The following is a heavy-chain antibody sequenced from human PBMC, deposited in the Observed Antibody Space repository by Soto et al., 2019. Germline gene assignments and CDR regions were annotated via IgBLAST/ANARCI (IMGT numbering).Heavy chain of an antibody. D-gene: IGHD6-6*01. CDR1: GGSISSSRYS. CDR3: ARIAAHIFDS. J-gene: IGHJ4*02. CDR2: IYYTGST. V-gene: IGHV4-39*01. Sequence: SQTLPLTCTVSGGSISSSRYSWGWIRQPPGQGLERSGSIYYTGSTSYNPSLKSRVTISVDTSKNQFSLKLSSVPAADPAVYYYARIAAHIFDSWGQGTLVSVSA.